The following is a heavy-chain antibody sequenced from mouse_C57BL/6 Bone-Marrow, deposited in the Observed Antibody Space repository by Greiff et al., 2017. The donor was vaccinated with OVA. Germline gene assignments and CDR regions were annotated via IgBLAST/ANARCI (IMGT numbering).Heavy chain of an antibody. CDR2: IYPGSGST. V-gene: IGHV1-55*01. J-gene: IGHJ1*03. CDR1: GYTFTSYW. CDR3: ARDDYDEDWYFDV. D-gene: IGHD2-4*01. Sequence: VQLQQPGAELVKPGASVTMSCKASGYTFTSYWLTWVKQRPGQGLGWIGDIYPGSGSTNYNEKFKRKATLTVDTSSSTAYMQLSSLTSEDSAVYYCARDDYDEDWYFDVWGTGTTVTVSS.